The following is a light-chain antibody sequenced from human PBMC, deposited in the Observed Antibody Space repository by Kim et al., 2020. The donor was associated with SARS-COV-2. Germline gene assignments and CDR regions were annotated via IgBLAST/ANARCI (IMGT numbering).Light chain of an antibody. CDR1: SGPMNCF. V-gene: IGLV4-60*03. Sequence: SPTPTCIQTSGPMNCFIAWQQQPRGKAPRFLMKVERSGSDYKGGGVPDRCSGSRSGADRYLIISILQSEGEADYYCETWDSNIQVFGGGTQLTVL. CDR3: ETWDSNIQV. J-gene: IGLJ3*02. CDR2: VERSGSD.